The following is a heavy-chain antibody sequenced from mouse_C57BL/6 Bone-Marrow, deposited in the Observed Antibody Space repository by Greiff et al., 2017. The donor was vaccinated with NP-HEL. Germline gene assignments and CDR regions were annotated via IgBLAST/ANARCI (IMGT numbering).Heavy chain of an antibody. J-gene: IGHJ3*01. V-gene: IGHV1-42*01. CDR1: GYSFTGYY. D-gene: IGHD2-5*01. CDR2: INPSTGGT. Sequence: VQLQQSGPELVKPGASVKISCKASGYSFTGYYMNWVKQSPEKSLEWIGEINPSTGGTTYNQKFKAKATLTVDKSSSTAYMQLKSLTSEDSAVYYCARSGSNYWFAYWGQGTLVTVSA. CDR3: ARSGSNYWFAY.